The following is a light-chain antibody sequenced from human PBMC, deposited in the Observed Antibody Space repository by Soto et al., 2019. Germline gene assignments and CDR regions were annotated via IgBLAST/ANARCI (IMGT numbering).Light chain of an antibody. J-gene: IGKJ3*01. CDR1: QSVSSSY. CDR3: QQYGSSPLT. V-gene: IGKV3-20*01. Sequence: EIVLTQSPGTLSLSPGERATLSCRASQSVSSSYLAWSQQKPGQAPRLLIYGASSRATDIPDRFSGSASGTDFNLTISRLEPEDFAVYYCQQYGSSPLTFGPGTKVDIK. CDR2: GAS.